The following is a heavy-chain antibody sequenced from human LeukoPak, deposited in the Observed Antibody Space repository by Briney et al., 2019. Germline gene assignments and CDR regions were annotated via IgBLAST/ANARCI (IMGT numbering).Heavy chain of an antibody. J-gene: IGHJ4*02. D-gene: IGHD6-13*01. V-gene: IGHV3-7*01. CDR1: GFTFSSYA. CDR3: ARVSSSWADLDY. Sequence: GGSLRLSCAASGFTFSSYAMSWVRQAPGKGLEWVANIKQDGSEKYYVDSVKGRFTISRDNAKNSLYLQMNSLRAEDTAVYYCARVSSSWADLDYWGQGTLVTVSS. CDR2: IKQDGSEK.